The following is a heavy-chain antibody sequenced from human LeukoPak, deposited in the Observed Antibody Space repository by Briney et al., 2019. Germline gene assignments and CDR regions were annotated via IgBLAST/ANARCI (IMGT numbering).Heavy chain of an antibody. Sequence: PGGSLRLSCAASGFTFSSYWMHWVRQAPGKGLVWVSRINSDGSSTSYADSVKGRFTISRDNAKNTLYLQMNSLRAEDTAVYYCAREPPYYYDSSGLDYWGQGTLVTVSS. V-gene: IGHV3-74*01. CDR1: GFTFSSYW. J-gene: IGHJ4*02. D-gene: IGHD3-22*01. CDR3: AREPPYYYDSSGLDY. CDR2: INSDGSST.